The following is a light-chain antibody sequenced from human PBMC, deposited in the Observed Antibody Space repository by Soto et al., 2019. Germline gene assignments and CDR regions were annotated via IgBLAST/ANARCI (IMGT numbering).Light chain of an antibody. CDR2: WAS. V-gene: IGKV4-1*01. CDR3: QQYYSTPTWT. J-gene: IGKJ1*01. Sequence: DIVMTQSPDSLAVSLGERATINCKSSQSVLYSSNNKNYLAWYQQKPGQPPKLLIYWASTRESGVPDRFSGSGSGTDFTLTIISLQAEDVAVYYCQQYYSTPTWTFGQATKVDIK. CDR1: QSVLYSSNNKNY.